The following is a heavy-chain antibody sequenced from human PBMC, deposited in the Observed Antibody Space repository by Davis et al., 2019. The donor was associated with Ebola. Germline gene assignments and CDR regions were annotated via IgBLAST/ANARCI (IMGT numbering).Heavy chain of an antibody. V-gene: IGHV1-46*01. CDR3: AREPIVVVVAATEPYYYYGMDV. Sequence: AASVKVSCKASGYTFTSYYMHWVRQAPGQGLEWMGLINPSGGSTSYAQKFQGRVTMTRDTSTSTVYMELSSLRSEDTAVYYCAREPIVVVVAATEPYYYYGMDVWGKGTTVTVSS. J-gene: IGHJ6*04. D-gene: IGHD2-15*01. CDR2: INPSGGST. CDR1: GYTFTSYY.